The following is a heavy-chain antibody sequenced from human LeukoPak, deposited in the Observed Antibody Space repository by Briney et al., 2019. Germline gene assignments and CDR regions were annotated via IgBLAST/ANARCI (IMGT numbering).Heavy chain of an antibody. CDR3: ARADWFDP. Sequence: SETLSLTCTVSGGSISSYYWSWIRQPPGKGLEWIGYIYYSGSSTYNPSLKSRVTISVDTSKNQFSLRLSSVTAADTAVYYCARADWFDPWGQGTLVTVSS. CDR1: GGSISSYY. J-gene: IGHJ5*02. CDR2: IYYSGSS. V-gene: IGHV4-59*01.